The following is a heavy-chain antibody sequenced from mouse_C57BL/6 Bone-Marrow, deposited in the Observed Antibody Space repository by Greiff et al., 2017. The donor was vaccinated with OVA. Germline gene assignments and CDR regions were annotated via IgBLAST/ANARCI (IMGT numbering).Heavy chain of an antibody. CDR2: IYPRSGNT. D-gene: IGHD1-1*01. CDR3: ARSATVGRGDDY. V-gene: IGHV1-81*01. Sequence: QVQLQQSGAELARPGASVKLSCKASGYTFTSYGISWVKQRTGQGLGWIGEIYPRSGNTYYNEKFKGKATLTADKSSSTAYMELRSLTSEDSAVYFCARSATVGRGDDYWGQGTTLTVSS. CDR1: GYTFTSYG. J-gene: IGHJ2*01.